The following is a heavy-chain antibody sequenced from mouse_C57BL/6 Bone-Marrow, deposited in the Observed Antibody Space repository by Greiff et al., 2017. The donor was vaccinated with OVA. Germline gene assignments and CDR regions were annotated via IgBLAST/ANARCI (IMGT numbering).Heavy chain of an antibody. V-gene: IGHV5-6*01. CDR1: GFTFSSYG. Sequence: EVQLQESGGDLVKPGGSLKLSCAASGFTFSSYGMSWVRQTPDKGLEWVATISSGGSYTYYPDSVKGRFTISRDNAKNTLYLQMSSLKSEDTAMYYCARHGDYGSFFDYWGQGTTLTVSS. J-gene: IGHJ2*01. CDR3: ARHGDYGSFFDY. D-gene: IGHD1-1*01. CDR2: ISSGGSYT.